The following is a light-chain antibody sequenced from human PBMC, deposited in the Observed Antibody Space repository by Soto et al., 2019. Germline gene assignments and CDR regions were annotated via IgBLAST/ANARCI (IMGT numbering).Light chain of an antibody. CDR2: NNN. V-gene: IGLV1-44*01. J-gene: IGLJ1*01. CDR1: TSNIGSNT. CDR3: ATWDDSLNGL. Sequence: QSVLTQAPSASGTPGQRVIISCSGSTSNIGSNTVNWYQQLPGTAPKLLIYNNNQRPSGVPDRFSGSKSGASASLAISGLQSEDEADYYCATWDDSLNGLFGTGTKLTVL.